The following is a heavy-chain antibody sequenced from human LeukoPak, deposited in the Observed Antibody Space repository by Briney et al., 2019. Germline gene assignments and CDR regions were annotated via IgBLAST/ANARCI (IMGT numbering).Heavy chain of an antibody. Sequence: GGSLRLSCAASGFTFSSYEMNWVRQAPGKGLEWVSYISRSGRTIYYADSVKGRFTISGDSAKNSLYLQMDSLSAEDTAVYYCAKRGNPAVGHHYLDVWGKGTTVSVSS. J-gene: IGHJ6*03. CDR1: GFTFSSYE. CDR2: ISRSGRTI. D-gene: IGHD2-2*01. CDR3: AKRGNPAVGHHYLDV. V-gene: IGHV3-48*03.